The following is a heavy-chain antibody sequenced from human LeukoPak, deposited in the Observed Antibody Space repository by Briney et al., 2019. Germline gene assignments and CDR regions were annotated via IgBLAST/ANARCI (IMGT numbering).Heavy chain of an antibody. CDR1: GGSISSSSYY. V-gene: IGHV4-39*01. CDR2: IYYSGST. Sequence: PSETLSLTCTVSGGSISSSSYYWAWIRQPPGKGLEWIGSIYYSGSTFYSPSLKSRVTLSVDTSKNQFSLKLSSVTAADTAVYFYSRETTSTSWYWGQGTLVTVSS. CDR3: SRETTSTSWY. J-gene: IGHJ4*02. D-gene: IGHD6-13*01.